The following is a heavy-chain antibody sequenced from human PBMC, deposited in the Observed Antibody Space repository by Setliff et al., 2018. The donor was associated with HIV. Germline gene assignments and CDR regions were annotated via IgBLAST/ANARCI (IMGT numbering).Heavy chain of an antibody. CDR3: ARPLTPSYNFWGDAFCI. CDR2: CHYSGST. Sequence: SETLSLTCTVSGASISSSSYYWGWIRQPPGKGLEWIGSCHYSGSTSYNPSLRSRVTISVDTSKNQFSLKLTSVTAADTAVYYCARPLTPSYNFWGDAFCIWGQGTMVTVSS. V-gene: IGHV4-39*01. CDR1: GASISSSSYY. J-gene: IGHJ3*02. D-gene: IGHD3-3*01.